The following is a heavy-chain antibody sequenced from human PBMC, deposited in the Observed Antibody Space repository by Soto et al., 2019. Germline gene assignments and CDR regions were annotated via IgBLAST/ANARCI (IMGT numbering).Heavy chain of an antibody. CDR1: GFTFSSYS. CDR2: ISSSSSTI. Sequence: EVQLVESGGGLVQPGGSLRLSCAASGFTFSSYSMNWVRQAPGKGLEWVSYISSSSSTIYYAYSVKGRFTISRDNAKNSLYLQMNSLRAEDTAVYYCARDRRQWLGPFDYWGQGTLVTVSS. V-gene: IGHV3-48*01. J-gene: IGHJ4*02. D-gene: IGHD6-19*01. CDR3: ARDRRQWLGPFDY.